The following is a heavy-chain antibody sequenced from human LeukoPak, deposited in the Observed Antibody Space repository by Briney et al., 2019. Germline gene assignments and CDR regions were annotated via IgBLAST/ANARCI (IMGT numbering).Heavy chain of an antibody. J-gene: IGHJ5*02. CDR1: GGSISSSSYY. CDR3: ARQAGLRYFDWSTPTNWFDP. Sequence: SETLSLTCTVSGGSISSSSYYWGWLRQPPGKGLEWIGSIYYSGSTYYNPSLTSRVTISVDTSKNQFSLKLSSVTAADTAVYYCARQAGLRYFDWSTPTNWFDPWGQGTLVTVSS. D-gene: IGHD3-9*01. V-gene: IGHV4-39*01. CDR2: IYYSGST.